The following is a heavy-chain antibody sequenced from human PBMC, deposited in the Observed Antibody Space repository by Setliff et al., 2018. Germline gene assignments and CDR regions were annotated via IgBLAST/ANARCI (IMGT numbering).Heavy chain of an antibody. CDR1: GYTFTSYD. CDR3: ARGGGQIHYDFWSGYFSDPQPNYYYYYMDV. J-gene: IGHJ6*03. Sequence: ASVKVSCKASGYTFTSYDINWVRQATGQGLEWMGWTNPNSGNTGYAQKFQGRVTITRNTSISTAYMELSSLRSEDTAVYYCARGGGQIHYDFWSGYFSDPQPNYYYYYMDVWGKGTTVTVSS. D-gene: IGHD3-3*01. V-gene: IGHV1-8*03. CDR2: TNPNSGNT.